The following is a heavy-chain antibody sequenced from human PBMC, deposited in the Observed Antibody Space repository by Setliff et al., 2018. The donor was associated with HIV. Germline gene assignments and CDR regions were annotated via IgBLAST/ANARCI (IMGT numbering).Heavy chain of an antibody. J-gene: IGHJ5*02. CDR3: ASAGPYCGDDCPYNWLTP. D-gene: IGHD2-21*02. V-gene: IGHV4-59*01. Sequence: SETLSLTCTVSSDSISSSYWTWIRQPPGQGLAWIGYVHHSGSTKYNASLRSRVTMSVDTSKNLFSLTLRSVTAADTAVYYCASAGPYCGDDCPYNWLTPWGQGTLVTVSS. CDR1: SDSISSSY. CDR2: VHHSGST.